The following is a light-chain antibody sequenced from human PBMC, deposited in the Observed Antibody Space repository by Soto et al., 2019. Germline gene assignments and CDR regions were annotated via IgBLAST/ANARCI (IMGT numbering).Light chain of an antibody. Sequence: EIVMTQSPVTLSVSPGERATLSCRASQSVRSSLAWYQQKPGQAPRLLIYGASTRATAIPARFSGSGSGTEFTLTISSLKYEDFAVYYCQHYSNWPPWTFGRGTKVEIK. V-gene: IGKV3-15*01. CDR2: GAS. CDR3: QHYSNWPPWT. CDR1: QSVRSS. J-gene: IGKJ1*01.